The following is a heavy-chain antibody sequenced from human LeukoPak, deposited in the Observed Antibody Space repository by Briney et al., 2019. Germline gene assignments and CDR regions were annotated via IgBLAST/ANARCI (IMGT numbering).Heavy chain of an antibody. CDR2: IYYSGGT. J-gene: IGHJ6*02. CDR1: GGSVSSGSYY. V-gene: IGHV4-61*01. Sequence: SQTLSLTCTVSGGSVSSGSYYWSWIRHPPGKGLEWVGYIYYSGGTNYNPSLKSRVTISVDTSKNQFSLKLSSVTAADTAVYYCARDPWGYCSSTSCYNYYYYGMDVWGQGTTVTVSS. D-gene: IGHD2-2*02. CDR3: ARDPWGYCSSTSCYNYYYYGMDV.